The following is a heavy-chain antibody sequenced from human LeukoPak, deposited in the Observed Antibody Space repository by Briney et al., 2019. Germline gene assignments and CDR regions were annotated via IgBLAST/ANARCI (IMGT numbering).Heavy chain of an antibody. CDR3: AKKDGDG. Sequence: PSETLSLTCTVSGDSISNYHWTWIRQPPGKTLEWIGYIYSSGNTNYNPSLKSRVTMSLDTSKNQVSLKLTSVTAADTAVYYCAKKDGDGWGKGTTVTISS. D-gene: IGHD2-15*01. CDR2: IYSSGNT. CDR1: GDSISNYH. J-gene: IGHJ6*04. V-gene: IGHV4-59*01.